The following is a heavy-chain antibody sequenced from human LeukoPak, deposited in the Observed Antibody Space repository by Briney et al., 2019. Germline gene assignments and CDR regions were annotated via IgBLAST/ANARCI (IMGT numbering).Heavy chain of an antibody. Sequence: GGSLRLSCAASGFTFSSYAMHWVRQAPGKGLEWVAVISYDGSNKYYADSVKGRFTISRDNSKNTLYLQMNSLRAEGTAVYYCARGRGQFGDYWGQGTLVTVSS. D-gene: IGHD3-16*01. J-gene: IGHJ4*02. V-gene: IGHV3-30*01. CDR1: GFTFSSYA. CDR2: ISYDGSNK. CDR3: ARGRGQFGDY.